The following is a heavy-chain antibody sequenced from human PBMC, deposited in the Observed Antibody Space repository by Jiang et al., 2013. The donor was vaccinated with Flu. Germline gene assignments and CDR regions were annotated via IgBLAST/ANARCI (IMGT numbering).Heavy chain of an antibody. CDR3: ARDLGDIRGYRGYFDF. Sequence: SGAEVKKPGSSVKVSCKASGGTFSSYAISWVRQAPGQGLEWMGGIIPIFGTANYAQKFQGRVTVTTDTSISTAYMELSSLRSDDTALYYCARDLGDIRGYRGYFDFWGQGTLVTVSS. V-gene: IGHV1-69*05. J-gene: IGHJ4*02. CDR2: IIPIFGTA. D-gene: IGHD3-22*01. CDR1: GGTFSSYA.